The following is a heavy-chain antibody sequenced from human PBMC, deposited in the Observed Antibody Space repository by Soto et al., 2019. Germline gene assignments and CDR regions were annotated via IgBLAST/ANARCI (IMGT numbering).Heavy chain of an antibody. CDR1: GFTFSSYS. CDR2: ISSSSSYI. Sequence: EVQLVESGGGLVKPGGSLRLSCAASGFTFSSYSMNWVRQAPGKGLEWVSSISSSSSYIYYADSVKGRFTISRDNAKNSLYLQMNSLRAEDTAVYYCARDTGGVYYDFWSGLGPNWFDPWGQGTLVTVSS. J-gene: IGHJ5*02. D-gene: IGHD3-3*01. V-gene: IGHV3-21*01. CDR3: ARDTGGVYYDFWSGLGPNWFDP.